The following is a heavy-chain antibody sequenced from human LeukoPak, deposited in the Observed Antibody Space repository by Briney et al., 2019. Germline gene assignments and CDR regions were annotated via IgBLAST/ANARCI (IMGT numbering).Heavy chain of an antibody. CDR3: ARGAPYCSPTSCIGLDY. CDR1: GFTFSDYW. J-gene: IGHJ4*02. Sequence: GGSLRVSCAASGFTFSDYWMTWVRQAQGKGLEWVANIKPDGGEKYYVDSVKGRFTISRDNAKNSLYLQLNSLRAEDTAVYYCARGAPYCSPTSCIGLDYWGQGTLVAVSS. V-gene: IGHV3-7*01. D-gene: IGHD2-2*01. CDR2: IKPDGGEK.